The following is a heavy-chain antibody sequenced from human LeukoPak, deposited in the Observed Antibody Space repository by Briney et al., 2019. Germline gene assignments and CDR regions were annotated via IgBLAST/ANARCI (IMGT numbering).Heavy chain of an antibody. Sequence: PSETLSLTCTVSGGSISSGGYYWSWIRQHPGKGLEWIGYIYYSGSTYYNPSLKSRVTISVDTSKNQFSLRLSSVTAADTAVYYCARGYYDSSGDIALYYFDYWGQGTLVTVSS. CDR3: ARGYYDSSGDIALYYFDY. CDR1: GGSISSGGYY. D-gene: IGHD3-22*01. V-gene: IGHV4-31*03. CDR2: IYYSGST. J-gene: IGHJ4*02.